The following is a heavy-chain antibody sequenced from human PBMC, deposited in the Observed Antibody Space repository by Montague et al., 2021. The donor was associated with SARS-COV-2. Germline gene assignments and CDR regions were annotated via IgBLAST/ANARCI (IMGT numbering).Heavy chain of an antibody. CDR3: ARAYCGGDCHVGP. V-gene: IGHV4-59*01. Sequence: SETLSLTCTVSVGSISNYYWTWIRQPPGKGLEWIGYIYDSGSANCNPSLKSRSTISVDTSNNQFSLRLSSVTAADTAVYYCARAYCGGDCHVGPWGQGILVTVSS. CDR1: VGSISNYY. D-gene: IGHD2-21*02. J-gene: IGHJ5*02. CDR2: IYDSGSA.